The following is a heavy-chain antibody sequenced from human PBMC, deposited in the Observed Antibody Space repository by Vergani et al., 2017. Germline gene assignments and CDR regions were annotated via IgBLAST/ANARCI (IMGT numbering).Heavy chain of an antibody. J-gene: IGHJ4*02. Sequence: QLQLQESGPGLVKPSETLSLTCTVSGGSISSYYWSWIRQPPGKGLEWIGYIYYSGSTNYNPSLKSRITISVDTSKNQFSLKLSSVTAADTAVYYCASVVGATLFDYWGQGTLVTVSS. CDR2: IYYSGST. CDR3: ASVVGATLFDY. D-gene: IGHD1-26*01. V-gene: IGHV4-59*01. CDR1: GGSISSYY.